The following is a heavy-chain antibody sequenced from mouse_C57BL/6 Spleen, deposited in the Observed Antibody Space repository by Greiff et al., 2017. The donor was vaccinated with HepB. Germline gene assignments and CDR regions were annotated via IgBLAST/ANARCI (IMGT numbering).Heavy chain of an antibody. CDR3: ARAPEAWFAY. J-gene: IGHJ3*01. CDR1: GFTFSDYG. CDR2: ISSGSSTI. Sequence: DVQLVESGGGLVKPGGSLKLSCAASGFTFSDYGMHWVRQAPEKGLEWVAYISSGSSTIYYADTVKGRFTISRDNAKNTLFLQMTSLRSEDTAMYYCARAPEAWFAYWGQGTLVTVSA. V-gene: IGHV5-17*01.